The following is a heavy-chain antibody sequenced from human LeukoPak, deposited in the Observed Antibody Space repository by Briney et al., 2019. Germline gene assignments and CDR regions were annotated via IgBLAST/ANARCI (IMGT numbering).Heavy chain of an antibody. V-gene: IGHV3-23*01. Sequence: GGSLRLSCAASGFTFRRYAMNWVRQAPGKGLEWISVISENGGRTYYADSVKGRFTISRDNSKNTLYLLMNSLRAEDTAVYYCAKECHDYGGNEEGDAFDIWGQGTMVIVSS. D-gene: IGHD4-23*01. CDR1: GFTFRRYA. J-gene: IGHJ3*02. CDR3: AKECHDYGGNEEGDAFDI. CDR2: ISENGGRT.